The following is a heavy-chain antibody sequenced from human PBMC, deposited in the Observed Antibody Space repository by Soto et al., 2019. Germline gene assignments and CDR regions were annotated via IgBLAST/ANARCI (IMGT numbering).Heavy chain of an antibody. J-gene: IGHJ4*02. D-gene: IGHD5-12*01. V-gene: IGHV1-69*01. Sequence: QVQLVQSGAEVKKPGSSVKVSCKASGGTFSSYAISWVRQAPGQGLEWMGGIIPIFGTANYAQKFQGRVTINADESTSTAYLDLSSLRSEDTAVYYCARGVFDGYPIDYWGQGTLVTVSS. CDR2: IIPIFGTA. CDR1: GGTFSSYA. CDR3: ARGVFDGYPIDY.